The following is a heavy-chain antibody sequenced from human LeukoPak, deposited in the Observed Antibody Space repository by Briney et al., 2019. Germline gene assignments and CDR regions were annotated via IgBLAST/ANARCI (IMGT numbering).Heavy chain of an antibody. Sequence: GGSLSLPCAASGFTFSSYAMSWVRKAPGKGLEWVSTISSSSSYIYYADSVKGRFTISRDNAKNSLYLQMNSLRAEDTAVYYCARAPYKGSGSYYPYYFDYWGQGTLVTVSS. D-gene: IGHD3-10*01. CDR1: GFTFSSYA. V-gene: IGHV3-21*01. J-gene: IGHJ4*02. CDR3: ARAPYKGSGSYYPYYFDY. CDR2: ISSSSSYI.